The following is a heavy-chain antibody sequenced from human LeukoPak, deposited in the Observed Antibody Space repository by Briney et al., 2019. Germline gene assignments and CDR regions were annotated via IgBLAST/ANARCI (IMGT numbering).Heavy chain of an antibody. CDR1: GGSIDTTY. Sequence: PSETLSLTCSVSGGSIDTTYWSWIRQPPGKGLEWIGYIYYSGSTNYNPSLKSRVTISVDTSKNQFSLKLSSVTAADTAVYYCARGGWGEPLDYWGQGTLVTVSS. J-gene: IGHJ4*02. V-gene: IGHV4-59*01. D-gene: IGHD1-14*01. CDR3: ARGGWGEPLDY. CDR2: IYYSGST.